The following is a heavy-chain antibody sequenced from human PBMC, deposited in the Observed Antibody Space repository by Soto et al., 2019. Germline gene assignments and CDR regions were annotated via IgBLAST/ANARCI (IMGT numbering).Heavy chain of an antibody. Sequence: EPLSLTCAVYGGSFSGYYWSWIRQPPGKGLEWIGEINHSGSTNYNPSLKSRVTISVDTPKNQFSLKLSSVTAADTAVYYCARAAGDIVVVVAATLGDPDYYYYYYGMDVWGQGTTVTVSS. CDR3: ARAAGDIVVVVAATLGDPDYYYYYYGMDV. CDR1: GGSFSGYY. V-gene: IGHV4-34*01. J-gene: IGHJ6*02. D-gene: IGHD2-15*01. CDR2: INHSGST.